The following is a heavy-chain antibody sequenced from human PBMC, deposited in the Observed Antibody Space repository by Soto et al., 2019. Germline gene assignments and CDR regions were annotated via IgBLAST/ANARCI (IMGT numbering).Heavy chain of an antibody. J-gene: IGHJ4*02. Sequence: QVQLQESGPGLVKPSQTLSLTCTVSGGSISSGGYYWSWIRQHPGKGLEWVGYIYYSGSTYYNPSLKSRVTTSVDTSKNQFSLKLRSVPAADTAVYYCARDARVEPGIEAAGTFHLDVHYFDYWGQGTLVTVSS. V-gene: IGHV4-31*03. CDR2: IYYSGST. CDR1: GGSISSGGYY. CDR3: ARDARVEPGIEAAGTFHLDVHYFDY. D-gene: IGHD6-13*01.